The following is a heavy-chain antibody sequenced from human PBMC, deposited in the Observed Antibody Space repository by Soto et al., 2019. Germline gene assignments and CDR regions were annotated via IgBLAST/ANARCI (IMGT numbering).Heavy chain of an antibody. CDR1: GFTFSNAW. J-gene: IGHJ4*02. CDR3: TTDPIMITFGGVTDLIS. Sequence: EVQLVESGGGLVKPGGSLRLSCAASGFTFSNAWMSWVRQAPGKGLEWVGRIKSKTDGGTTDYPAPVKGRFTISRDDSKNTLYLQMNILKTEDPAVYYCTTDPIMITFGGVTDLISWGQGTLVTVSS. V-gene: IGHV3-15*01. CDR2: IKSKTDGGTT. D-gene: IGHD3-16*01.